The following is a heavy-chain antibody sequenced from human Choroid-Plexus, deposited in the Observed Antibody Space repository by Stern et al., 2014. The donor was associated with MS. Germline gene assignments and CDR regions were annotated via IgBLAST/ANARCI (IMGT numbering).Heavy chain of an antibody. D-gene: IGHD3-3*01. Sequence: QVQLVQSGAEVKKPGASVKVSCKTSGYIFTGYYIHWVRQAPGQGLEWMALIDPNNGGTKYAQKFQGRVPMSRDTSISTAYVELSSLTSDDTAVYYCARDQRGITIFGVVTDYYYLGMDVWGQGTTVTVSS. CDR2: IDPNNGGT. J-gene: IGHJ6*02. CDR3: ARDQRGITIFGVVTDYYYLGMDV. V-gene: IGHV1-2*02. CDR1: GYIFTGYY.